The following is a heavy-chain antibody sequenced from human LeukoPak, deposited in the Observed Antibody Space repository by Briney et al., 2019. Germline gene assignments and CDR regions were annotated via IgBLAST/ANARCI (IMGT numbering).Heavy chain of an antibody. D-gene: IGHD6-13*01. CDR2: ISYDECNK. Sequence: GWAVPVSCLGCGCTFINYAMHGLGPAPARGLAGVAVISYDECNKYYAHSLKGRFTISRDNSKNTLYLQMNSLRAEDTAVYYCARDRSILYSSSWYVSWFDPWGQGSLVTVSS. CDR1: GCTFINYA. J-gene: IGHJ5*02. CDR3: ARDRSILYSSSWYVSWFDP. V-gene: IGHV3-30-3*01.